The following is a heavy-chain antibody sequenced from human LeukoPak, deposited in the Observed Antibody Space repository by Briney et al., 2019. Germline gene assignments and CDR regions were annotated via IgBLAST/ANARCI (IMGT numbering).Heavy chain of an antibody. V-gene: IGHV4-4*08. J-gene: IGHJ4*02. CDR2: IYTSGST. CDR1: GGSISSYY. CDR3: ARGGGRWLLPDY. Sequence: SETLSLTCTVSGGSISSYYWSWIRQPPGKGLEWIGRIYTSGSTNYNPSLKSRVTISVDTSKNQFSLKLSSVTAADTAVYYCARGGGRWLLPDYWGQGTLVTVSS. D-gene: IGHD5-24*01.